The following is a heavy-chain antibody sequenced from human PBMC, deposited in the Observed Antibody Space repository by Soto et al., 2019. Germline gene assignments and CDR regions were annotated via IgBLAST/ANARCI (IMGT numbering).Heavy chain of an antibody. CDR2: IYWDDDK. Sequence: QITLKESGPTLVKPTQTLTLTCTFSGLSLSTSGVGVGWIRQPPGKALEWLALIYWDDDKRYSPSLKSRLTITKDTSKNQVVLTMTNMDPVDTATYYCAHRRAYCSGGSCYSIWFDPWGQGTLVTVSS. D-gene: IGHD2-15*01. J-gene: IGHJ5*02. CDR3: AHRRAYCSGGSCYSIWFDP. CDR1: GLSLSTSGVG. V-gene: IGHV2-5*02.